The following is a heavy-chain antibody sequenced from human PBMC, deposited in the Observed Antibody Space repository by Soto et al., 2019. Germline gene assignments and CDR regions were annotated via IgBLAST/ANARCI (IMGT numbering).Heavy chain of an antibody. V-gene: IGHV1-69*12. CDR2: IMPVFPTP. J-gene: IGHJ6*01. Sequence: QVQLVQSGAEVKKPGSSVKVSCKTSGGTFRTSAISWVRQAPGQGLEWMGGIMPVFPTPDYAQKFQGRVTITAEESTGTAYMELSSLRSEDMAVYYCARDKDRQQLGGNYYYIMDVWGQGTTVTVSS. CDR3: ARDKDRQQLGGNYYYIMDV. CDR1: GGTFRTSA. D-gene: IGHD3-3*02.